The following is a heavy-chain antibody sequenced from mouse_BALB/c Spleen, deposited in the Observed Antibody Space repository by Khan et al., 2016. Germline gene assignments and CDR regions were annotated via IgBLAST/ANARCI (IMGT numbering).Heavy chain of an antibody. CDR1: GYSFTRNW. CDR3: ARENWELAY. V-gene: IGHV1S127*01. Sequence: QVQLKESGPQLVRPGASVKISCKASGYSFTRNWMHWVKQRPGQGLEWIGMIDPSDSETRLNQKFKDKAKLTVDTSSSTAYMQLSSPTSEDSAVYFCARENWELAYWGQGTLVTVSA. CDR2: IDPSDSET. D-gene: IGHD4-1*01. J-gene: IGHJ3*01.